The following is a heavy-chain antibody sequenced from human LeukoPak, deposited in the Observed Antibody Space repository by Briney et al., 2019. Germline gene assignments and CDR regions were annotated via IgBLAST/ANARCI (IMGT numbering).Heavy chain of an antibody. Sequence: PGGSLRLSCAASGFTFSIYWMSWVRQAPGKGLEWVANIKQDGSEKYYVDSVKGRFTISRDNAKNSLYLQMNSLRAEDTAVYYCARGVVGSGSYYTPYYFDYWGQGTLVTVSS. CDR1: GFTFSIYW. CDR2: IKQDGSEK. D-gene: IGHD3-10*01. J-gene: IGHJ4*02. V-gene: IGHV3-7*01. CDR3: ARGVVGSGSYYTPYYFDY.